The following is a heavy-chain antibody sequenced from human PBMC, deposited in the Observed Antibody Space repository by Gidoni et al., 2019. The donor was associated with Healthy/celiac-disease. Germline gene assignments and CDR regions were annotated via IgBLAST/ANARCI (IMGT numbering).Heavy chain of an antibody. V-gene: IGHV3-30-3*01. D-gene: IGHD3-3*01. CDR1: GFTFRSYA. J-gene: IGHJ6*02. CDR3: ARDRTYDFWSGYGYGMDV. CDR2: ISYDGSNK. Sequence: QVQLVESGGGVVQPGRSLRLSCAASGFTFRSYAMHWVRQAPGKGLEWVAVISYDGSNKYYADSVKGRFTISRDNSKNTLYLQMNSLRAEDTAVYYCARDRTYDFWSGYGYGMDVWGQGTTVTVSS.